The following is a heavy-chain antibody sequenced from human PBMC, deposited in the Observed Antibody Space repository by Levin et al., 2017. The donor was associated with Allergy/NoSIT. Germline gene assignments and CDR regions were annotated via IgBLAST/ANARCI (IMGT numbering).Heavy chain of an antibody. CDR2: INWNGGST. J-gene: IGHJ4*02. CDR1: GFTFDDYG. CDR3: ARGYSGYDPGVFDY. D-gene: IGHD5-12*01. V-gene: IGHV3-20*04. Sequence: GESLKISCAASGFTFDDYGMSWVRQAPGKGLEWVSGINWNGGSTGYADSVKGRFTISRDNAKNSLYLQMNSLRDEDTAVYYCARGYSGYDPGVFDYWGQGTLVTVSS.